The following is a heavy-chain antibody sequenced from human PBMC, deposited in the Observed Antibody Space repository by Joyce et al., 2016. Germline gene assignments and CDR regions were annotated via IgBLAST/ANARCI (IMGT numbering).Heavy chain of an antibody. CDR1: GGSISSGSNY. D-gene: IGHD2-21*02. Sequence: QLQLQESGPGLVKPSETLSLTCTVSGGSISSGSNYLAWIRQHPGKGLECIGSILYGGSTYYNPSLKSRVTISVDPSKKQFSLKLSSATAADTAVYYCARHRDTMVTDFDSWGQGVLVTVSS. CDR3: ARHRDTMVTDFDS. J-gene: IGHJ4*02. CDR2: ILYGGST. V-gene: IGHV4-39*01.